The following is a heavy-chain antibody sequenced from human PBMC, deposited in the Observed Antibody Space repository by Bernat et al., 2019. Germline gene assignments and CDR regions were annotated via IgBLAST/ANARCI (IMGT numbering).Heavy chain of an antibody. Sequence: EVQLVESGGGLVQPGGSLRLSCAASGFTFSSYSMNWVRQAPGKGLEWVSYISSSSSTIYYADSVKSRFTISRDNAKNSLYLQMNSLRDEDTAVYYCASGDYYGSGSAFDYWGQGTLVTVSS. CDR1: GFTFSSYS. CDR2: ISSSSSTI. V-gene: IGHV3-48*02. D-gene: IGHD3-10*01. CDR3: ASGDYYGSGSAFDY. J-gene: IGHJ4*02.